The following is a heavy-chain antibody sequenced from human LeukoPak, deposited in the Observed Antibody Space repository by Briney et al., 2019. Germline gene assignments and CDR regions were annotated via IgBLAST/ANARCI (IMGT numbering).Heavy chain of an antibody. CDR1: GFTFSSYP. V-gene: IGHV3-23*01. CDR2: IRGIGGST. Sequence: GGSLRLSCAASGFTFSSYPMSGVRQAPGNGLEGVSAIRGIGGSTYYAVSVKGQFTISRDNSKNRLYLQMNSMRGDDKAVYYCAKFLPTDIVVANYYFDYWGQGTLVTVSS. D-gene: IGHD2-21*01. J-gene: IGHJ4*02. CDR3: AKFLPTDIVVANYYFDY.